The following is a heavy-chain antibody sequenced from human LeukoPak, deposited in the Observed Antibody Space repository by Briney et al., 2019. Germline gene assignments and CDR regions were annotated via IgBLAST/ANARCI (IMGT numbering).Heavy chain of an antibody. Sequence: GGSLRLSCAASGFTFSSHAMSWVRQAPGKGLEWVAVISYDGSNKYYADSVKGRFTISRDNSKNTLYLQMNSLRAEDTAVYYCARDDYDSSGYPTHYFDYWGQGTLVTVSS. D-gene: IGHD3-22*01. V-gene: IGHV3-30-3*01. CDR3: ARDDYDSSGYPTHYFDY. CDR1: GFTFSSHA. J-gene: IGHJ4*02. CDR2: ISYDGSNK.